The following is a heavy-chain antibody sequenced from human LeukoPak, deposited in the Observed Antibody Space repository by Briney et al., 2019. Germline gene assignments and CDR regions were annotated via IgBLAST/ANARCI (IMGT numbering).Heavy chain of an antibody. D-gene: IGHD3-22*01. J-gene: IGHJ4*02. CDR1: GFTFSSYA. V-gene: IGHV3-23*01. Sequence: PGGSLRLPCAASGFTFSSYAMSWVRQAPGKGLEWVSAISGSGGGAYYADSVKGRFTISRDNSKNTLHLQMSGLRAEDTAVYYCANSYFYDSSGSYYFDSWGQGTLVTVSS. CDR3: ANSYFYDSSGSYYFDS. CDR2: ISGSGGGA.